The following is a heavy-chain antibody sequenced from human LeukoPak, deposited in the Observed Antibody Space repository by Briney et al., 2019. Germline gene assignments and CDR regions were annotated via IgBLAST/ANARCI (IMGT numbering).Heavy chain of an antibody. V-gene: IGHV3-7*01. Sequence: GGSLRFSCAASGFTFSSYWMSWVRQAPGKGLEWVANIKQDGSEKYYVDSVKGRFTISRDNAKNSLYLQMNSLRAEDTAVYYCARKIQAIAAATDIKGNWFDPWGQGTLVTVSS. D-gene: IGHD6-13*01. CDR3: ARKIQAIAAATDIKGNWFDP. J-gene: IGHJ5*02. CDR1: GFTFSSYW. CDR2: IKQDGSEK.